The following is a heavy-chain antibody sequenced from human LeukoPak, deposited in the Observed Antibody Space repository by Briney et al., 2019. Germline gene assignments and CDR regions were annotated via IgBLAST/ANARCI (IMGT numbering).Heavy chain of an antibody. CDR2: ISGSGGST. D-gene: IGHD3-9*01. CDR3: AKGKFGILTGDDY. J-gene: IGHJ4*02. CDR1: GFTFSSYA. V-gene: IGHV3-23*01. Sequence: GGSLRPSCAASGFTFSSYAMSWVRQAPGKGLEWVSAISGSGGSTYYADSVKGRFTIPRDNSKNTLYLQMNSLRAEDTAVYYCAKGKFGILTGDDYWGQGTLVTVSS.